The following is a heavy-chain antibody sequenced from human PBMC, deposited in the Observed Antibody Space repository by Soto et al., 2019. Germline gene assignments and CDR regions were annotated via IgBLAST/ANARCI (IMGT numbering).Heavy chain of an antibody. V-gene: IGHV1-8*01. CDR1: GYTFTSYD. J-gene: IGHJ6*02. CDR3: ARGRYPELRFYGMDV. Sequence: ASLKVSCKASGYTFTSYDINWVRQATVQGLEWMGWMNPNSGNTGYAQKFQGRVTMTRNTSISTAYMELSSLRSEDTAVYYCARGRYPELRFYGMDVWGQGTTVTVSS. D-gene: IGHD3-3*01. CDR2: MNPNSGNT.